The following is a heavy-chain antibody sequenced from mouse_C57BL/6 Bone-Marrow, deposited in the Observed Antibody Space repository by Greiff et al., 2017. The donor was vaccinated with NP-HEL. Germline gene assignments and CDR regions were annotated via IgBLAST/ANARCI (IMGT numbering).Heavy chain of an antibody. CDR2: IYPRSGNT. J-gene: IGHJ2*01. D-gene: IGHD4-1*01. CDR3: ARLGKANWYFDY. CDR1: GYTFTSYG. V-gene: IGHV1-81*01. Sequence: VKLQESGAELARPGASVKLSCKASGYTFTSYGISWVKQRTGQGLEWIGEIYPRSGNTYYNEKFKGKATLTADKSSSTAYMELRSLTSEDSAVYFCARLGKANWYFDYWGQGTTLTVSS.